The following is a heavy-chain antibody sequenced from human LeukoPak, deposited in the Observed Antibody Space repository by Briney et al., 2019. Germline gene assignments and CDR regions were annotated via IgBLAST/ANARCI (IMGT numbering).Heavy chain of an antibody. J-gene: IGHJ6*03. CDR3: ARVYYDFWSGYQVYYYYYYMDV. Sequence: SETLSLTCTVAGGSISSYYWTWVRQPAGKGLEWIGRIYTSGSTNYSPSLKSRVTMSVDTSKNEFSLKLNSVTAADTAVYYCARVYYDFWSGYQVYYYYYYMDVWGKGTTVNVSS. V-gene: IGHV4-4*07. D-gene: IGHD3-3*01. CDR2: IYTSGST. CDR1: GGSISSYY.